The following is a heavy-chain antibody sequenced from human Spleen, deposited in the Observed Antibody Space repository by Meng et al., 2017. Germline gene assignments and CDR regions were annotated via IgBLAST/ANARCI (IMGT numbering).Heavy chain of an antibody. V-gene: IGHV3-74*01. Sequence: GGSLRLSCAASGFTFSTYAMNWVRQAPGKGLVWVSRLRTDGTTTSYADSVKGRFTISRDKSKNTLYLQTNSLRAGDTAVYYCARESRYCSHTGCYTEDYFDYWGQGTLVTVSS. J-gene: IGHJ4*02. CDR2: LRTDGTTT. CDR3: ARESRYCSHTGCYTEDYFDY. D-gene: IGHD2-2*02. CDR1: GFTFSTYA.